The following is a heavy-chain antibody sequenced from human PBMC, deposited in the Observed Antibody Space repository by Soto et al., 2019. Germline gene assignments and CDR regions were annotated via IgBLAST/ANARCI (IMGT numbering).Heavy chain of an antibody. J-gene: IGHJ4*02. CDR3: AKDPKYWAAAGIS. CDR1: GLHLTTYA. D-gene: IGHD6-13*01. CDR2: ISGSGAKT. Sequence: PGGSLRLSCEASGLHLTTYAVFWVRQAPGKGLECISAISGSGAKTYYADSVKGRFTISRDDSKNMLFLHMNSLRVEDTATYYCAKDPKYWAAAGISWGQGTRVTVSS. V-gene: IGHV3-23*01.